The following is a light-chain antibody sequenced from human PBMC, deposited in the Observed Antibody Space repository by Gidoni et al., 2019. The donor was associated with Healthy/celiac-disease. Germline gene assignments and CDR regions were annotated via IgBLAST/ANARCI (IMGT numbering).Light chain of an antibody. CDR2: DVS. CDR1: SSDVGGYNY. CDR3: SSYTSSSTVV. Sequence: QSALPPPASVSGSPGQAITISCTGTSSDVGGYNYVSWYQQHPGKAPKLMIYDVSNRPSGGSNRFSGSKSGNTASLTISGLQAEDEADYYCSSYTSSSTVVFGGGTKLTVL. V-gene: IGLV2-14*03. J-gene: IGLJ2*01.